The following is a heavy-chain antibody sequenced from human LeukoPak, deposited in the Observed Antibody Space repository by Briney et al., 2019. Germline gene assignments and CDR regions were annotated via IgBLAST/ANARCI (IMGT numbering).Heavy chain of an antibody. V-gene: IGHV4-59*08. D-gene: IGHD3-10*01. Sequence: SETLSLTCAVYGGSFSGYYWSWIRPPPGKGLEWIGYLYYSGSTNYNPSLKSRDTISVDTPKNQFPLKLNSVTAADTAVFYCAANSADYNTLGSSYKVWGQGTLVTVSS. CDR1: GGSFSGYY. J-gene: IGHJ4*02. CDR2: LYYSGST. CDR3: AANSADYNTLGSSYKV.